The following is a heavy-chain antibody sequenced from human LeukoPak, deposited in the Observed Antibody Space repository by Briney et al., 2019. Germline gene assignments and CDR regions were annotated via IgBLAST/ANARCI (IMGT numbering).Heavy chain of an antibody. CDR3: ATFYLAAAAPNDAFDI. CDR1: GFTFSSCA. J-gene: IGHJ3*02. Sequence: GGSLRLSCAASGFTFSSCAMNWVRQAPGKGLEWVSAISGSGGSTYYADSVKGRFTISRDNSKNTLYLQMNSLRAEDTAVYYCATFYLAAAAPNDAFDIWGQGTMVTVSS. V-gene: IGHV3-23*01. CDR2: ISGSGGST. D-gene: IGHD6-13*01.